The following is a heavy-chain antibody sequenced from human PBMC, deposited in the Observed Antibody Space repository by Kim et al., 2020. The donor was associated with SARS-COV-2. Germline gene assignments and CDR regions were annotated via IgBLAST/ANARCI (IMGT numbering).Heavy chain of an antibody. V-gene: IGHV3-53*04. J-gene: IGHJ6*02. D-gene: IGHD3-10*01. CDR1: GFTVSSNY. CDR3: ARLSVTRDGMDV. Sequence: GGSLRLSCASSGFTVSSNYMSWVRQAPGKGLEWVSIIYSGGSTYYADSVKGRFTISRHNSKNTLYLQMNSLRAEDTAVYYCARLSVTRDGMDVWGQGTTVTVSS. CDR2: IYSGGST.